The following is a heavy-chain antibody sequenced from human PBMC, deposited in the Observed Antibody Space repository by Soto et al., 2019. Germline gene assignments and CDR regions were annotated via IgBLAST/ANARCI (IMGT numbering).Heavy chain of an antibody. J-gene: IGHJ6*02. CDR3: ARDTEMATIWDYYYYGIDV. CDR1: GFTFSSYG. D-gene: IGHD5-12*01. Sequence: GGSLRLSCAASGFTFSSYGMHWVRQAPGKGLEWVAVIWYDGSNKYYADSVKGRFTISRDNSKNTLYLQMNSLRAEDTAVYYCARDTEMATIWDYYYYGIDVWGQGTTVTVSS. V-gene: IGHV3-33*01. CDR2: IWYDGSNK.